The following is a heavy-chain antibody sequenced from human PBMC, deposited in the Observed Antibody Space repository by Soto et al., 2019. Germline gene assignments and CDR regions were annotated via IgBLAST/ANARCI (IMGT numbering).Heavy chain of an antibody. D-gene: IGHD5-12*01. Sequence: GGSLRLSCAASGFTFSSYGMHWVRQAPGKGLEWVAVISYDGSNKYYADSVKGRFTISRDNSKNTLYLQMNSLRAEDTAVYYCANLGSQDGYNLSPLGYWGQGTLVTVSS. J-gene: IGHJ4*02. V-gene: IGHV3-30*18. CDR2: ISYDGSNK. CDR1: GFTFSSYG. CDR3: ANLGSQDGYNLSPLGY.